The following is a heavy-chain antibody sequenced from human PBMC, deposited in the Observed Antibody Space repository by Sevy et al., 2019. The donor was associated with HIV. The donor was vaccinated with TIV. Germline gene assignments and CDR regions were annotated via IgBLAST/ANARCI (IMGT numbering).Heavy chain of an antibody. D-gene: IGHD3-22*01. Sequence: ASVKVSCKASGYTLTGFYMHWVRQAPGQGLEWMGWINPNSGGTNYAQKFQGRVTMTRDTSISTAYMELSRLRSDDTAVYYCARARHYDSSGYYRESGYNWFDPWGQGTLVTVSS. CDR3: ARARHYDSSGYYRESGYNWFDP. CDR1: GYTLTGFY. V-gene: IGHV1-2*02. CDR2: INPNSGGT. J-gene: IGHJ5*02.